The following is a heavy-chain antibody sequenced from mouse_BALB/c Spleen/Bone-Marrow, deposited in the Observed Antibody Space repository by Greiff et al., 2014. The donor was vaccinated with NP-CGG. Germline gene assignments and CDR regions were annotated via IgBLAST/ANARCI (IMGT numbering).Heavy chain of an antibody. CDR1: GFNFKDTY. Sequence: EVQLQQSGAELVKPGASVKLSCTASGFNFKDTYMHWVKQRPEQGLEWIGRIDPANGNTKYDPKFQGKATITADTSSNTAYLHLSNLTSEDAAVYYCARYRYYYSSYAMDYWGQGTSVTVSS. V-gene: IGHV14-3*02. J-gene: IGHJ4*01. CDR2: IDPANGNT. D-gene: IGHD2-5*01. CDR3: ARYRYYYSSYAMDY.